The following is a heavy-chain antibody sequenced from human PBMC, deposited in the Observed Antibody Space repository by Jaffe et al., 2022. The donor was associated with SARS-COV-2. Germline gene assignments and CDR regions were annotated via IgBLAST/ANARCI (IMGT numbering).Heavy chain of an antibody. D-gene: IGHD3-16*02. CDR2: INAGNGNT. CDR3: ASAFLAFGGVIDTPYYYYGMDV. V-gene: IGHV1-3*01. Sequence: QVQLVQSGAEVKKPGASVKVSCKASGYTFTSYAMHWVRQAPGQRLEWMGWINAGNGNTKYSQKFQGRVTITRDTSASTAYMELSSLRSEDTAVYYCASAFLAFGGVIDTPYYYYGMDVWGQGTTVTVSS. J-gene: IGHJ6*02. CDR1: GYTFTSYA.